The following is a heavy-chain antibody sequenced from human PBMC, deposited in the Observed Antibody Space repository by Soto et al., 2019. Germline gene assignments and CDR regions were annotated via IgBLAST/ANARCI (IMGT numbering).Heavy chain of an antibody. D-gene: IGHD1-26*01. Sequence: EVQLVESGGGSVQPGRSLRLSCAASGFTFSNYWMHWVRQAPGRGLVWVSHIDSDGSTTTYADSVEGRFTISRDNAKNSLYLQMNSLRAEDTAVYYCVRDVIGLGIDYWGLGTLVTVSS. J-gene: IGHJ4*02. CDR1: GFTFSNYW. CDR2: IDSDGSTT. V-gene: IGHV3-74*01. CDR3: VRDVIGLGIDY.